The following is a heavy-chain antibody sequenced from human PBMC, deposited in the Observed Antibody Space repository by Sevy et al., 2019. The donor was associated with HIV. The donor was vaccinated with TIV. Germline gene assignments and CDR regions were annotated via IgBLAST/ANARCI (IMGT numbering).Heavy chain of an antibody. CDR2: IGTAGDT. J-gene: IGHJ4*02. D-gene: IGHD6-19*01. CDR1: GFTFSSYD. Sequence: GGSLRLSCAASGFTFSSYDMHWVRQATGKGLEWVSAIGTAGDTYYPGSVKGRFTISRENAKNSLYLQMNSLRAGDTAVYYCARGVAGTRDFDYWGQGTLVTVSS. V-gene: IGHV3-13*01. CDR3: ARGVAGTRDFDY.